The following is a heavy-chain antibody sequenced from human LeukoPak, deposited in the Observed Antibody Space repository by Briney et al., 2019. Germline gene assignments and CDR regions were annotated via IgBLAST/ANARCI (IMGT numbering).Heavy chain of an antibody. Sequence: PSETLSLTCTVSGDSIDSYYWSWIRQPPGKGLEWIGYIYYRGTTSYNPFLKSRVTISVDTSKNQFSLKLSSVTAADTAVYYCARQYSSSWYMFAFDIWGQGTMVTVSS. V-gene: IGHV4-59*08. CDR2: IYYRGTT. CDR1: GDSIDSYY. CDR3: ARQYSSSWYMFAFDI. J-gene: IGHJ3*02. D-gene: IGHD6-13*01.